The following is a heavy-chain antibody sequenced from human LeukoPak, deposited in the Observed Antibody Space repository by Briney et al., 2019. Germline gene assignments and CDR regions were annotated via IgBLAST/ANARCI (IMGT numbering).Heavy chain of an antibody. V-gene: IGHV3-23*01. CDR1: GFTFSIYA. Sequence: GGTLRLSCAASGFTFSIYAMSWVRQAPGKGLQWVSSITSRGESTWYVDSVKGRFTITRDNSKNTLYLQMNSLRAEDTAVYYCAKDAGGAVVVVVEPYWGQGTLVTVSS. J-gene: IGHJ4*02. CDR2: ITSRGEST. D-gene: IGHD2-15*01. CDR3: AKDAGGAVVVVVEPY.